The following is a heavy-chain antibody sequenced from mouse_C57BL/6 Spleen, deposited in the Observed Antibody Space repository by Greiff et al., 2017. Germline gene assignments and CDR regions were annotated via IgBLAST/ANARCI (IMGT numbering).Heavy chain of an antibody. CDR2: IYPGDGDT. CDR1: GYAFSSSW. Sequence: QVQLQQSGPELVKPGASVKISCKASGYAFSSSWMNWVKQRPGKGLEWIGRIYPGDGDTNYNGKFKGKATLTADKSSSTAYMQLSSLTSEDSAVYFCARSAPPDYYGSSYYFDYWGQGTTLTVSS. CDR3: ARSAPPDYYGSSYYFDY. D-gene: IGHD1-1*01. V-gene: IGHV1-82*01. J-gene: IGHJ2*01.